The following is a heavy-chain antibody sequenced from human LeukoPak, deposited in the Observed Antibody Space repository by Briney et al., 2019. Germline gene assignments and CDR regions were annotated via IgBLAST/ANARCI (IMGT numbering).Heavy chain of an antibody. CDR1: GYRFTSYW. Sequence: GESLQISFQGSGYRFTSYWISWVRPMPGKGMEWMGRIDPSDSYTNYSPSLQGHVTISGDKSISTAYLQWSSLKASDTAMYYCARHSMVRGVNWYFDLWGRGTLVTVSS. CDR3: ARHSMVRGVNWYFDL. CDR2: IDPSDSYT. J-gene: IGHJ2*01. V-gene: IGHV5-10-1*01. D-gene: IGHD3-10*01.